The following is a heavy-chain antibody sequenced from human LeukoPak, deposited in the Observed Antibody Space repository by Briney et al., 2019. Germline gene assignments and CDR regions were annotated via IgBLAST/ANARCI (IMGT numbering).Heavy chain of an antibody. D-gene: IGHD2-2*01. Sequence: GASVKVSCKASGYTFTGYYMHWVRQAPGQGLEWMGWINPNSGGTNYAQKFQGRVTMTRDTSISTAYMEPSRLRSDDTAVYYCARSFRVVPAAIPGYWGQGTLVTVSS. J-gene: IGHJ4*02. CDR3: ARSFRVVPAAIPGY. CDR1: GYTFTGYY. V-gene: IGHV1-2*02. CDR2: INPNSGGT.